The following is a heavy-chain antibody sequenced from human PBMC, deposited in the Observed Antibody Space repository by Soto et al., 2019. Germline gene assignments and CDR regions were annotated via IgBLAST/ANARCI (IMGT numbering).Heavy chain of an antibody. Sequence: SEALSLTCNVSGASLSRYYWSWIRQPPGKGLEWIGRIYATGDTDYNPSLKSRISMSVDMSKKQFSLTLRSVTAADTAIYYCVRDGTKNLRDRFEPWGRGILVTVSS. CDR2: IYATGDT. J-gene: IGHJ5*02. CDR1: GASLSRYY. CDR3: VRDGTKNLRDRFEP. V-gene: IGHV4-4*07. D-gene: IGHD1-26*01.